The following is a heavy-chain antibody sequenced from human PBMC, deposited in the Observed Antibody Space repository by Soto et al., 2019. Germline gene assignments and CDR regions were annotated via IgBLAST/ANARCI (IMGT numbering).Heavy chain of an antibody. D-gene: IGHD2-21*02. CDR1: GGSINNDY. Sequence: SETLSLTCTVAGGSINNDYWSWIRQPPGRGLEWIGYIFYSGSTNYNPSLKSRVTMSVDRSKNHFSLKLTSVTAADTAVYYCGTGGDGYRFDYWGQGTLVTVSS. V-gene: IGHV4-59*01. CDR2: IFYSGST. J-gene: IGHJ4*02. CDR3: GTGGDGYRFDY.